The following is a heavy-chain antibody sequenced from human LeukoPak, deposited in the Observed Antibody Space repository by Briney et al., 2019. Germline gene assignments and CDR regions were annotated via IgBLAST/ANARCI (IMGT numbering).Heavy chain of an antibody. CDR1: GFTFSSYA. Sequence: GGSLRLSCAASGFTFSSYAMSWVRQAPGKGLEWVSSISSSSSYIYYADSVKGRFTISRDNAKNSLYLQMNSLRAEDTAVYYCARDTYSSGWSAYWYFDLWGRGTLVTVSS. CDR2: ISSSSSYI. CDR3: ARDTYSSGWSAYWYFDL. D-gene: IGHD6-19*01. V-gene: IGHV3-21*01. J-gene: IGHJ2*01.